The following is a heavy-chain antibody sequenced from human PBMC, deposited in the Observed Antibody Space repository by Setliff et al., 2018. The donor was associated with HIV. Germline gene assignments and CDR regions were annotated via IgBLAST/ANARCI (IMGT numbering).Heavy chain of an antibody. V-gene: IGHV4-59*08. CDR2: IYNSAST. CDR1: GGSISTSY. CDR3: ARHSPSDY. J-gene: IGHJ4*02. Sequence: SETLSLTCTVPGGSISTSYWNWIRQPPGKGLEWIGYIYNSASTSYNPSLKSRVTISVDTSKNQFSLKLSSVTAADTAVYYCARHSPSDYWGQGTLVTVSS.